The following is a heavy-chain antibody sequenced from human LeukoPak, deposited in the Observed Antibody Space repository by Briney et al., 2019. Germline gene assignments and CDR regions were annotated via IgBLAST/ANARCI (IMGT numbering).Heavy chain of an antibody. D-gene: IGHD3-22*01. CDR1: GGSISSSSYY. V-gene: IGHV4-39*01. CDR2: IYYSGST. Sequence: SETLSLTCTVSGGSISSSSYYWGWLRQPPGTGLEWIGSIYYSGSTYYNPSLKSRVTISVDTSKNQFSLKLSSVTAADTAVYYCARHPYDSSGPIDYWGQGTLVTVSS. J-gene: IGHJ4*02. CDR3: ARHPYDSSGPIDY.